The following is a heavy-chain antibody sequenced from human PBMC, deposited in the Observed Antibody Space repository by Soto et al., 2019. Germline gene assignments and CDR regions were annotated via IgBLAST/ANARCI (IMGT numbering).Heavy chain of an antibody. CDR1: GESISSGGYY. V-gene: IGHV4-31*03. D-gene: IGHD6-6*01. Sequence: QVQLQESGPGLVKPSQTLSLTCSVSGESISSGGYYWSWIRHLPEKGLEWIGYIYDTESAFYNPSLKSRVSISMDTSENHFAMRLPSVTAADSAVYYCARASSSSSAADYWGQGLQVTVSS. J-gene: IGHJ4*02. CDR2: IYDTESA. CDR3: ARASSSSSAADY.